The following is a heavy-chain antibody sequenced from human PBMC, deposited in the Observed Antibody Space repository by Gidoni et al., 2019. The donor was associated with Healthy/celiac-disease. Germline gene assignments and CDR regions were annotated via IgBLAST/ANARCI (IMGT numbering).Heavy chain of an antibody. Sequence: EVQLVASGGGLVQPGGSLRLSCSASGFPFSSYWMSWVRQAPGKGLDWVAKRKQDGSGKSYVDSVKGRFTIYRDNAKNSLYLQMNSLRAEDTAVYYCARWGGSYLGWFDPWGQGTLVTVSS. V-gene: IGHV3-7*03. D-gene: IGHD1-26*01. CDR2: RKQDGSGK. J-gene: IGHJ5*02. CDR3: ARWGGSYLGWFDP. CDR1: GFPFSSYW.